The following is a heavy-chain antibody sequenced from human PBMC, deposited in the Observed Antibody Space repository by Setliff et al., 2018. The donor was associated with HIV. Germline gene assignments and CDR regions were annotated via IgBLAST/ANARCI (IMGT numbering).Heavy chain of an antibody. CDR1: GYNFENYA. D-gene: IGHD4-17*01. V-gene: IGHV7-4-1*02. CDR2: INANSGSP. Sequence: ASVKVSCKTSGYNFENYAINWVRQAPGQGLEWMGWINANSGSPTYAQAFTGRFLFSVDTVVATAYLQINNLKTGDTAVYYCARGLYGDYGGDLNWLDPWGHGTRVTVSS. CDR3: ARGLYGDYGGDLNWLDP. J-gene: IGHJ5*02.